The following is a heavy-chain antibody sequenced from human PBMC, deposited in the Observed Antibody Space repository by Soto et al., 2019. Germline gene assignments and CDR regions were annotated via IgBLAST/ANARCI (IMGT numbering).Heavy chain of an antibody. CDR2: ISVGNGNT. J-gene: IGHJ4*02. CDR3: ARDQGITMVLGNFDS. CDR1: GYTVTSSD. Sequence: SVKVACKTPGYTVTSSDIDWVRQAPGQGLEWMGWISVGNGNTSYAQKFQGRLTLTTDTSASTAYLELRSLISDDTAVYYCARDQGITMVLGNFDSWGQGTLVTVSS. V-gene: IGHV1-18*01. D-gene: IGHD3-10*01.